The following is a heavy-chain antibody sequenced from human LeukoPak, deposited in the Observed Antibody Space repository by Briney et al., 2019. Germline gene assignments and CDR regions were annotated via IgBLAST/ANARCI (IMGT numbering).Heavy chain of an antibody. CDR1: GGSISTYY. Sequence: PSETLSLTCTVSGGSISTYYWSWIRQPPGKGLEWIGYIYYSGSTNYNPSLKSRVTMSVDTSKNQFSLKLSSVTAADTAVYYCAREDYSSSWYSDYWGQGTLVTVSS. CDR2: IYYSGST. J-gene: IGHJ4*02. V-gene: IGHV4-59*12. CDR3: AREDYSSSWYSDY. D-gene: IGHD6-13*01.